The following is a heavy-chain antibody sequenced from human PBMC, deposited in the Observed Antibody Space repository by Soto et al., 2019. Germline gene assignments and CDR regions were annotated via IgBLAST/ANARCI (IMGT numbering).Heavy chain of an antibody. Sequence: QVQLVESGGGVVQPGRSLRLSCAASGFTFSSYGMHWVRQAPGKGLEWVAVISYDGSNKYYADSVKGRFTISRDNSKNTLYLQMNSLRAEDTAVYYCAKAPIDMVRGDSFDYWGQGTLVTVSS. V-gene: IGHV3-30*18. CDR3: AKAPIDMVRGDSFDY. D-gene: IGHD3-10*01. CDR2: ISYDGSNK. J-gene: IGHJ4*02. CDR1: GFTFSSYG.